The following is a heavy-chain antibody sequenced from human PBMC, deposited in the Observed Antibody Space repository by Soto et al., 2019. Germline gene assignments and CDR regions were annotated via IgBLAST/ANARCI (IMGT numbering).Heavy chain of an antibody. CDR1: GFTFSSYG. Sequence: QVQLVESGGAVVQPGRSLRLSCAASGFTFSSYGMHWVRQAPGKGLEWVAVISYEGSNKYYADSVKGRFTISRDNSKNTLYLQMNSLRAEDTAVYYCAKDLGVVTPRYYFDYWGQGTLVTVSS. V-gene: IGHV3-30*18. J-gene: IGHJ4*02. D-gene: IGHD2-15*01. CDR2: ISYEGSNK. CDR3: AKDLGVVTPRYYFDY.